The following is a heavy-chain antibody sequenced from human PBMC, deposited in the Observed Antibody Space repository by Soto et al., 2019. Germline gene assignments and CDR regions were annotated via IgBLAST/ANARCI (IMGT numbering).Heavy chain of an antibody. Sequence: EVHLLESGGGLVHPGESLRLSCGASGFTFSNFVMTWVRQAPGKGLEWVSCITDSGTGTYYADSVKGRFTISRDNSKNTMYLQMNNLRAEDTGVYYCAKGLINGRWYAEDWGQGTLVTVSS. D-gene: IGHD6-13*01. CDR2: ITDSGTGT. CDR1: GFTFSNFV. J-gene: IGHJ4*02. CDR3: AKGLINGRWYAED. V-gene: IGHV3-23*01.